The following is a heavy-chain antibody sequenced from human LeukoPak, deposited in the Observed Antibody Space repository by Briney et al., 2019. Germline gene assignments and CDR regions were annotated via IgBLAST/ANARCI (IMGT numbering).Heavy chain of an antibody. D-gene: IGHD2-2*01. Sequence: PSETLSLTCTVSGGSISSSSYYWGWIRQPPGQGLEWIGSIYYSGSTYYNPYLKSRVTISVDTSKNQYSLKLSSVTAADTAVYYCARQWRYCSSTSCLHFAYWGQGTLVTVSS. CDR2: IYYSGST. CDR3: ARQWRYCSSTSCLHFAY. CDR1: GGSISSSSYY. V-gene: IGHV4-39*01. J-gene: IGHJ4*02.